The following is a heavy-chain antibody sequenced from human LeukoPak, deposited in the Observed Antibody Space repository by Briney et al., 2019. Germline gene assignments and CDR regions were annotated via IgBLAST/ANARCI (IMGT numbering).Heavy chain of an antibody. Sequence: PGGSLRLSCVASGFAFSSYALHWVRQAPGKGLQYVSGIGNGGSTDYANSVKGRFTISRDNSKNTLYLQMGSLRPEDMAVYYCARDFRYGSGFDYWGQGTLVTVSS. V-gene: IGHV3-64*01. CDR3: ARDFRYGSGFDY. CDR2: IGNGGST. J-gene: IGHJ4*02. CDR1: GFAFSSYA. D-gene: IGHD5-24*01.